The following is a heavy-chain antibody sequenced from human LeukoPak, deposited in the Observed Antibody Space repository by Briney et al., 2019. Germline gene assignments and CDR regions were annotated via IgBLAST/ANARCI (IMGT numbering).Heavy chain of an antibody. Sequence: PSETLSLTCTVSGGSICSYYWSWIRQPPGKGLEWIGYIYNSGSTNYNPSLKSRVSISVDTSKNQFSLKLSSVTAADTAVYYCARVRFTSDGFDYWGQGTLVTVSS. CDR3: ARVRFTSDGFDY. V-gene: IGHV4-59*01. D-gene: IGHD3-10*01. CDR1: GGSICSYY. J-gene: IGHJ4*02. CDR2: IYNSGST.